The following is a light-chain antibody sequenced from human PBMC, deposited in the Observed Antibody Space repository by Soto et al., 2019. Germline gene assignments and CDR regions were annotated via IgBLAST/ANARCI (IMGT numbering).Light chain of an antibody. J-gene: IGKJ3*01. Sequence: IQLTQSPSSLSASVGDRVTITCRASQGISSYLAWYQQKPGTAPKLLIYAASTLQSGVPSRFSGSGSGTDFTLTISSLQPEDFATYYCQQLNSYPPTFGPGTKVDIK. CDR1: QGISSY. CDR2: AAS. CDR3: QQLNSYPPT. V-gene: IGKV1-9*01.